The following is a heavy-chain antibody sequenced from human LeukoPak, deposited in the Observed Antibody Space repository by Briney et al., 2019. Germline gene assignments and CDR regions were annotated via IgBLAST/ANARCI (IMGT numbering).Heavy chain of an antibody. J-gene: IGHJ4*02. Sequence: GGSLRLSCAASGFTFSSYAMSWVRQAPGKGLELVSAISGTGGNKHYADSVKGRFTISRDNSKNTLYLQMNSLRAEDTAVYYCAKDPAEWELLGYFDYWGQGTLVTVSS. CDR2: ISGTGGNK. V-gene: IGHV3-23*01. CDR3: AKDPAEWELLGYFDY. D-gene: IGHD1-26*01. CDR1: GFTFSSYA.